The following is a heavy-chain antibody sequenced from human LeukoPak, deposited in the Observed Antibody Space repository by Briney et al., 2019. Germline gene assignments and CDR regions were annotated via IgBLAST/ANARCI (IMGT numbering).Heavy chain of an antibody. V-gene: IGHV3-66*01. Sequence: PGGSLRLSCAASGFTFSDYYMSWIRQAPGKGLERVSLIYSGGYTYYAESVKGRFTISRDNSKNMLYLQMNSLRAEDTAVYYCARERSRRGYTGYDGAGLGYWGQGTLVTVSS. CDR3: ARERSRRGYTGYDGAGLGY. D-gene: IGHD5-12*01. J-gene: IGHJ4*02. CDR1: GFTFSDYY. CDR2: IYSGGYT.